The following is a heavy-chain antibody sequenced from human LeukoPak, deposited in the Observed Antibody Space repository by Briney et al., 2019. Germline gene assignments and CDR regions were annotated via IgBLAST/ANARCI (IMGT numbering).Heavy chain of an antibody. D-gene: IGHD6-6*01. CDR3: AKRSSSSSGYFDY. V-gene: IGHV3-23*01. CDR1: GFTFSNYA. CDR2: ISGSGGST. Sequence: GGSLRLSCAASGFTFSNYAMSWVRQAPGKGLEWVSAISGSGGSTYYADAVKGRFTISRDISKNTLYLQMHSLRAEDTAIYYCAKRSSSSSGYFDYWGQGTLVTVSS. J-gene: IGHJ4*02.